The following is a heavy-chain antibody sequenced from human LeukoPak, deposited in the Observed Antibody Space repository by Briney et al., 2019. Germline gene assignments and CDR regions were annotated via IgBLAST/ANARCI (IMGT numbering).Heavy chain of an antibody. Sequence: GGSLRLSCAASGFTFSSYSMNWVRQAPGKGLEWVSYISSRSSTIYYADSVKGRFTISRDNDRKSLYLQMNSLRAEDTAVYYCARGGNYYNEAFDIWGQGTMVTVSS. CDR2: ISSRSSTI. V-gene: IGHV3-48*01. CDR1: GFTFSSYS. D-gene: IGHD3-10*01. CDR3: ARGGNYYNEAFDI. J-gene: IGHJ3*02.